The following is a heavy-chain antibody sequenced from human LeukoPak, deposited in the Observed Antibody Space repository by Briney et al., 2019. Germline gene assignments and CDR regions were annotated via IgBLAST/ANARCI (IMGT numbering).Heavy chain of an antibody. Sequence: GGSLILSCAASGFTFSTYSMNWVRQAPGKGLEWVSFISIGSDNIDYADSVRGRFTISRDNAKNSLYLQMNSLRAEDTAVYYCARDGGGWGQGTLVTVSS. V-gene: IGHV3-48*01. CDR1: GFTFSTYS. J-gene: IGHJ4*02. D-gene: IGHD2-21*01. CDR2: ISIGSDNI. CDR3: ARDGGG.